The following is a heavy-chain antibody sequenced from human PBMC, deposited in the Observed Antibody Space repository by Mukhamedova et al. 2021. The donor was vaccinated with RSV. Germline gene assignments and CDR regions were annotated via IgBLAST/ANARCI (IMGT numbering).Heavy chain of an antibody. V-gene: IGHV3-23*01. Sequence: NRVRQAPGKGLEWVSVIGGSGGGTYYADPVQGRFTISRDNSKNTLILQMDSLRAEDTAVYYCSKTRTIFGAATNYLGQGTRVIVSS. CDR3: SKTRTIFGAATNY. CDR2: IGGSGGGT. J-gene: IGHJ4*02. D-gene: IGHD3-3*01.